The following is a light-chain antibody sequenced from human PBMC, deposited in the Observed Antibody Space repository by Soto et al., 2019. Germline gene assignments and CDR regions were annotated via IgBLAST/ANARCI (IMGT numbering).Light chain of an antibody. Sequence: DIHMTQSPPSLSASIGDRVTITCRASQGIRSDLAWYQQKPGKAPKCLIYAASNLQRGVPSRFSGSGSGTEFTLTISSLQPEDFATYYCLQHNTYPSLTFGGGTKVEIK. CDR2: AAS. J-gene: IGKJ4*01. CDR1: QGIRSD. V-gene: IGKV1-17*01. CDR3: LQHNTYPSLT.